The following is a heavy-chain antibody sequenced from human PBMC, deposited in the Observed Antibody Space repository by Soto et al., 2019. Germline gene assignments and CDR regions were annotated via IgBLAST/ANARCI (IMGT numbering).Heavy chain of an antibody. J-gene: IGHJ2*01. CDR3: ARDRPSQDWYFDH. CDR2: IIPLFGTS. CDR1: GGTFVSYA. V-gene: IGHV1-69*06. Sequence: QVQLVQSGAEVKMPGSSVKVSCKVAGGTFVSYAISWVRQAPGQGLEWVGGIIPLFGTSTSAQKFQERVTITADRSQRTAYLELRSLRSEDTAVYYCARDRPSQDWYFDHWGRGTLVTVSS.